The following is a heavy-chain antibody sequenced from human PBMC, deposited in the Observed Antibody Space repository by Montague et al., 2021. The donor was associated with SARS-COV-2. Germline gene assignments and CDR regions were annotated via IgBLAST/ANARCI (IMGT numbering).Heavy chain of an antibody. CDR2: IWYDGSNK. Sequence: SLRLSCAASGFTFSSYGMHWVRQAPGKGLEWVAVIWYDGSNKYYADSVKGRFTISRDSSKNTLYLQMNSLRAEDTAVYYCARILSYYYGMDVWGQGTTVTVSS. V-gene: IGHV3-33*01. CDR3: ARILSYYYGMDV. D-gene: IGHD2-15*01. J-gene: IGHJ6*02. CDR1: GFTFSSYG.